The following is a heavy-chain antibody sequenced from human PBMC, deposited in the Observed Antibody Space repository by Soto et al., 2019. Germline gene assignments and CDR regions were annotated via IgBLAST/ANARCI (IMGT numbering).Heavy chain of an antibody. V-gene: IGHV3-23*01. D-gene: IGHD6-19*01. CDR2: ISGSGGST. J-gene: IGHJ4*02. CDR3: AKELLYSSGLFDY. CDR1: GFTFSSYA. Sequence: GGSLRLSCAASGFTFSSYAMSWVRQAPGKGLEWVSAISGSGGSTYYADSVKGRFTISRDNSKNTLYRQMNSLGAEDTAVYYCAKELLYSSGLFDYWGQGTLVTVSS.